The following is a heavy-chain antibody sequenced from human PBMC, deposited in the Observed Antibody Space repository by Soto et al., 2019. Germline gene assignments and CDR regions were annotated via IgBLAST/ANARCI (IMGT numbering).Heavy chain of an antibody. D-gene: IGHD5-12*01. CDR2: ISYDGSNI. V-gene: IGHV3-30*03. J-gene: IGHJ4*02. Sequence: QVQLVESGGGVVQPGRSLRLSCAASGFIFNSYGMHWIRQAPGKGLEWVAVISYDGSNIFYADSVKGRFTISRDNSNNTLYLQMNSLRGDDTAVYYCARGFRGVATIAIGFYLDYGGEGTLVTTSS. CDR3: ARGFRGVATIAIGFYLDY. CDR1: GFIFNSYG.